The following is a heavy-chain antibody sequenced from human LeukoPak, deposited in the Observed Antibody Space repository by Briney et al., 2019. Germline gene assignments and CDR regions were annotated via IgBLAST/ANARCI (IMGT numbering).Heavy chain of an antibody. V-gene: IGHV3-23*01. CDR2: INGSGCST. Sequence: GGSLRLSCAASGFTFSSYAMNWVRQAPAKGLEWVSAINGSGCSTYYADSVKGRFTISRDNSKNTLYLQMNSLRAEDTAVYYCAKMRSPFDYWGQGTLVTVSS. CDR1: GFTFSSYA. J-gene: IGHJ4*02. D-gene: IGHD3-10*01. CDR3: AKMRSPFDY.